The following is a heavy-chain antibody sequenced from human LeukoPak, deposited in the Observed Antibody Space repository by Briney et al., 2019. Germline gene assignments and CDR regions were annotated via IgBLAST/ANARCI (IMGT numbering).Heavy chain of an antibody. D-gene: IGHD3-9*01. CDR3: ARVPYHDILTGYSGP. Sequence: ASVKVSCKASGYTFTSYGISWVRQAPGQGLEWMGWISAYNGNTNYAQKLQGRVTMTTDTSTSTAYMELRSLRSDDTAVYYCARVPYHDILTGYSGPWGQGTLVTVSS. CDR2: ISAYNGNT. J-gene: IGHJ5*02. V-gene: IGHV1-18*01. CDR1: GYTFTSYG.